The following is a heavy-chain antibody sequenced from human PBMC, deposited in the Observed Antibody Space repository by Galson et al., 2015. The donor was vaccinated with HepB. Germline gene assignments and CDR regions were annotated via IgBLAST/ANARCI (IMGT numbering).Heavy chain of an antibody. CDR3: TRGRAGDVAMSWFDP. CDR1: GFGLRNYS. Sequence: SLRLSCAASGFGLRNYSMNWVRQAPGKGLEWVSPIRSSGDYIDYAPSVKGRFTISRDNAKNLLFLHMNSLRAEDTAVYYCTRGRAGDVAMSWFDPWGQGTRVTVSP. J-gene: IGHJ5*02. CDR2: IRSSGDYI. V-gene: IGHV3-21*01.